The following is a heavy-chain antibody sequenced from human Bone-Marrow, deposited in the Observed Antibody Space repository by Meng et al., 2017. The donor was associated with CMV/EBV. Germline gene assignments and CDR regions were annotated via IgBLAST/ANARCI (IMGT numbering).Heavy chain of an antibody. CDR3: ARLEGVTNVSDY. Sequence: KVSCKGSGYTFTNYWIGWVRRMPGKGLEWMGVIYPGDSDTRYSPSFQGQVTISVDKSISTAYLQWGSLKAPDTAMYYCARLEGVTNVSDYWGQGTPVTVSS. J-gene: IGHJ4*02. V-gene: IGHV5-51*01. D-gene: IGHD2-8*01. CDR2: IYPGDSDT. CDR1: GYTFTNYW.